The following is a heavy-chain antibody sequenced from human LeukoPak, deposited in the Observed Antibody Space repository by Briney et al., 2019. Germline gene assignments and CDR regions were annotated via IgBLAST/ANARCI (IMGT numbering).Heavy chain of an antibody. D-gene: IGHD4-23*01. CDR3: ATGAEEITVVTPCY. J-gene: IGHJ4*02. CDR2: ISTGSSYI. CDR1: GFTFTTYT. V-gene: IGHV3-21*01. Sequence: GGSLRLFCAASGFTFTTYTMNWVPQAPGKGLEWVSSISTGSSYIHYADSVKGRFTISRDNAKNSLYLQMNSLRAEDTAVYYCATGAEEITVVTPCYWGQGTLVTVSS.